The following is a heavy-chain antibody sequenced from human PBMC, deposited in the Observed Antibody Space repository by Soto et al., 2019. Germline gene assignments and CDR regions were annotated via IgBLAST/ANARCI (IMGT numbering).Heavy chain of an antibody. CDR3: ARSPDSSGYYPRWYSYGMDV. J-gene: IGHJ6*02. CDR1: GGSISSSSYY. CDR2: IYYSGST. D-gene: IGHD3-22*01. V-gene: IGHV4-39*07. Sequence: SETLSLTCTVSGGSISSSSYYWGWIRQPPGKGLEWIGSIYYSGSTYYNPSLKSRVTISVDKSKNQFSLKLSSVTAADTAVYYCARSPDSSGYYPRWYSYGMDVWGQGTTVT.